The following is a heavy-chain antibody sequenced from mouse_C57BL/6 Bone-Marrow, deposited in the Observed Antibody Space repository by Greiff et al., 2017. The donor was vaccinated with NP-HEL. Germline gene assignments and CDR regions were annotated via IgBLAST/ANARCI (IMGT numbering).Heavy chain of an antibody. CDR3: ARHRYYGSSYRDY. CDR1: GFTFSSYT. J-gene: IGHJ2*01. V-gene: IGHV5-9*01. D-gene: IGHD1-1*01. Sequence: EVQLMESGGGLVKPGGSLKLSCAASGFTFSSYTMSWVRQTPEKRLEWVATISGGGGNTYYPDSVKGRFTISRDNAKNTLYLQMSSLRSEDTALYYCARHRYYGSSYRDYWGQGTTLTVSS. CDR2: ISGGGGNT.